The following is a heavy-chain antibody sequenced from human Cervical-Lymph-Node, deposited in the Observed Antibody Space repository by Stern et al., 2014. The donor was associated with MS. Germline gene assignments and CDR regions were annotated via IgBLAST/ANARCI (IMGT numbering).Heavy chain of an antibody. Sequence: QVQLQESGPGLVKPSQTLSLTCTVSGDSIASTSYYWSWLRQHPTQGLEWIGYIYYSGSTYYNPYLQSRLSLSVDTSKNQFSLKLNSVTAADTAIYYCARFRTIYDWFDPWGQGTLVTVSS. J-gene: IGHJ5*02. CDR2: IYYSGST. CDR3: ARFRTIYDWFDP. CDR1: GDSIASTSYY. V-gene: IGHV4-31*03. D-gene: IGHD2/OR15-2a*01.